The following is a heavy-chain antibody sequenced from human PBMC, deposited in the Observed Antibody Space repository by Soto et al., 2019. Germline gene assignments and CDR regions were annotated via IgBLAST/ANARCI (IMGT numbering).Heavy chain of an antibody. CDR3: VMVDNYVTPTPQDV. CDR2: ISPYTGNT. V-gene: IGHV1-18*01. J-gene: IGHJ6*02. D-gene: IGHD3-16*01. CDR1: GYIFVNYG. Sequence: QVQLVQSGDEVKKPGASVKVSCKASGYIFVNYGIAWVRQAPGQGLEWMGWISPYTGNTHSATKVQGRLTMTTDTXXGTAYMGLGSLTSDDTAVYYCVMVDNYVTPTPQDVWGQGTTVTVSS.